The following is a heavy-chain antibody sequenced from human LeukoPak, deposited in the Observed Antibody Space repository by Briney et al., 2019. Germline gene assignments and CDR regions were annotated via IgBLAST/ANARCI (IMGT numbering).Heavy chain of an antibody. CDR1: GCTFFTYG. J-gene: IGHJ6*03. V-gene: IGHV1-18*01. CDR3: ARGVYMDV. Sequence: ASVKVSFKASGCTFFTYGLSWVRQAPGQGLEWMGWISANSVRSNYAQRLHDRVTMTSDTSTSTGYMDLRNLRSDDTAVYYCARGVYMDVWGTGTTVTVSS. CDR2: ISANSVRS.